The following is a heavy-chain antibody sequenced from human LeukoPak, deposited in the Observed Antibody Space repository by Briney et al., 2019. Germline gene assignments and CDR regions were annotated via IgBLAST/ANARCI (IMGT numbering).Heavy chain of an antibody. Sequence: SETLSLTCTVSGESIGSHYWSWIRQPPGKGLEWIGYIFYVGSTNYNPSLKSRVTISVDTSKNQFSLKLNSVTAADTAVYYCARDYYDSRGEAFDIWGQGTMVTVSS. CDR2: IFYVGST. V-gene: IGHV4-59*11. CDR1: GESIGSHY. J-gene: IGHJ3*02. CDR3: ARDYYDSRGEAFDI. D-gene: IGHD3-22*01.